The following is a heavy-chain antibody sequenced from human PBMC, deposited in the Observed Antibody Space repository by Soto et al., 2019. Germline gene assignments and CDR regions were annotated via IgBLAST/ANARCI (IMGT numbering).Heavy chain of an antibody. D-gene: IGHD2-2*01. CDR3: ARDGPTTGYYGMDV. J-gene: IGHJ6*02. CDR2: IIPIFGTA. V-gene: IGHV1-69*13. Sequence: ASVKVSCKASGGTFSSYAISCVRQAPGQGLEWMGGIIPIFGTANYAQKFQGRVTITADESTSTAYMELSSLRSEDTAVYYCARDGPTTGYYGMDVWGQGTTVTVSS. CDR1: GGTFSSYA.